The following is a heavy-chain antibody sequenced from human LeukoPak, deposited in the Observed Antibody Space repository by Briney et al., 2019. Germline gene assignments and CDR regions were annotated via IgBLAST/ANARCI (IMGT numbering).Heavy chain of an antibody. D-gene: IGHD6-19*01. CDR3: AKGPAKYSSGWYNY. CDR2: ISWNSGSI. CDR1: GFTFDDYA. V-gene: IGHV3-9*01. J-gene: IGHJ4*02. Sequence: PGGSLRLSCAASGFTFDDYAMHWVRQAPGKGLEWVSGISWNSGSIGYADSVKGRFTISRDNAKNSLYLQMNSLRAEDTALYYCAKGPAKYSSGWYNYWGQGTLVTVSS.